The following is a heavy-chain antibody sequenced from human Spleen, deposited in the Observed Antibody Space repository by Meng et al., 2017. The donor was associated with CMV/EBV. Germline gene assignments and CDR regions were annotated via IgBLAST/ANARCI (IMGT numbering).Heavy chain of an antibody. V-gene: IGHV1-18*04. J-gene: IGHJ4*02. CDR3: ACGGYFGDY. CDR1: GYNFIGYY. D-gene: IGHD5-12*01. Sequence: ASVKVSCKASGYNFIGYYIHWVRQAPGQGLEWMGWISAYNGNTNFAQNLQDRVTMTTDTSTNTAYMELRRLRSDDTAVYYCACGGYFGDYWGQGTLVTVSS. CDR2: ISAYNGNT.